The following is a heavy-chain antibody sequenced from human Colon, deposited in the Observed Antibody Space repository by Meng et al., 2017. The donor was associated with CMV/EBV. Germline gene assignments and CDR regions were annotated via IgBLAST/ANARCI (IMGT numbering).Heavy chain of an antibody. Sequence: CEASGDIFSSSYVHWIRQAPGQGLDWVGMVSLKGERPKFAQKFQGRVTLTRDTSTSTFYMELRSLVSEDTAIYYCARMFAASSGWLDPWGQGTLVTVSS. CDR1: GDIFSSSY. CDR3: ARMFAASSGWLDP. J-gene: IGHJ5*02. D-gene: IGHD6-6*01. CDR2: VSLKGERP. V-gene: IGHV1-46*01.